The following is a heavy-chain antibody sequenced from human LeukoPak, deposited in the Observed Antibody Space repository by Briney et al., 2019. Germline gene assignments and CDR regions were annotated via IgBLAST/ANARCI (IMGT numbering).Heavy chain of an antibody. Sequence: PGGSLRLSCAASGFTFSSYAMSWVRQAPGKGLEWVSAISGSGGSTYYADSVKGRFTISRDNSKNTLYLQMNSLRAEDTAVYYCAKDSHIAAAGTSWFDPWGQGTLVTVSS. V-gene: IGHV3-23*01. D-gene: IGHD6-13*01. CDR3: AKDSHIAAAGTSWFDP. J-gene: IGHJ5*02. CDR2: ISGSGGST. CDR1: GFTFSSYA.